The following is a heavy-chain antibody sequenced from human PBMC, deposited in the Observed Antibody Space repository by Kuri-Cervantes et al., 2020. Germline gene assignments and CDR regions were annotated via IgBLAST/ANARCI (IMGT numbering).Heavy chain of an antibody. CDR3: ARRVPAAIGYYYYYMDV. J-gene: IGHJ6*03. D-gene: IGHD2-2*02. Sequence: SDTLSLTCAVYGGSFSGYYWSWIRQPPGKGREWLGEINHSGSTNYNPSLKSRVTISVDTSKNQFSLKLSSVTAADTAVYYCARRVPAAIGYYYYYMDVWGKGTTVTVSS. CDR2: INHSGST. CDR1: GGSFSGYY. V-gene: IGHV4-34*01.